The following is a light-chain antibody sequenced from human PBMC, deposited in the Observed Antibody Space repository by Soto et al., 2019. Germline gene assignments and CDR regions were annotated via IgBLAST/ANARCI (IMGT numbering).Light chain of an antibody. J-gene: IGKJ2*01. V-gene: IGKV3-11*01. Sequence: DIVLTQSPATLSLSPGERATLSCRASQRLSTYFAWYQQKPGQAPRLLIYDTSKRATGVPTRFSGSGSGTDFTLTISSLEPEDFALYYCQQRSTWPPGYTFGQGTKLEIK. CDR3: QQRSTWPPGYT. CDR2: DTS. CDR1: QRLSTY.